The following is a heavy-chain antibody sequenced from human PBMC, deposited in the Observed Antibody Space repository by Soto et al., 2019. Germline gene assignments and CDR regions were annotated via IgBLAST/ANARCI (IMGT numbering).Heavy chain of an antibody. CDR1: GGTFSSYT. CDR3: ARDLGITGSYMDV. D-gene: IGHD1-20*01. Sequence: ASVKVSCKASGGTFSSYTISWVRQAPGQGLEWMGRIIPILGIANYAQKFQGRVTITADKSTSTAYMELSSLRSEDTAVYYCARDLGITGSYMDVWGKGTTVTVSS. V-gene: IGHV1-69*04. CDR2: IIPILGIA. J-gene: IGHJ6*03.